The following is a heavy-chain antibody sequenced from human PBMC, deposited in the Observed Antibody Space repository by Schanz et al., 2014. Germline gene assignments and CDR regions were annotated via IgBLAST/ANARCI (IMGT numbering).Heavy chain of an antibody. CDR2: INSSGGGT. D-gene: IGHD2-21*01. V-gene: IGHV1-46*01. CDR3: ARDRLECGAECYSVEVFEI. J-gene: IGHJ4*02. Sequence: VQSVHSGTEVQKLGASVKVSCKASGYTFTSYGISWVRQAPGQGLEWMGYINSSGGGTSYAQKFQDRLTMTRDASTSTVYMELSSLRSEDTAVYYCARDRLECGAECYSVEVFEIWGQGTLVIVSS. CDR1: GYTFTSYG.